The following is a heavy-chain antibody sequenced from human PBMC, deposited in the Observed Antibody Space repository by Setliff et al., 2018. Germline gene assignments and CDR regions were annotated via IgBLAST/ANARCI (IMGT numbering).Heavy chain of an antibody. CDR3: ARVVGADGIGIDY. J-gene: IGHJ4*02. V-gene: IGHV5-51*01. CDR2: IFPGNSNT. Sequence: GESLKISCQGSGYSFTNNWIAWVRQMPGKGLECMGIIFPGNSNTRYSPSFQGQVTFSADKSISTAYLQWSSLKASGTATYYCARVVGADGIGIDYWGQGTVVTVS. D-gene: IGHD2-15*01. CDR1: GYSFTNNW.